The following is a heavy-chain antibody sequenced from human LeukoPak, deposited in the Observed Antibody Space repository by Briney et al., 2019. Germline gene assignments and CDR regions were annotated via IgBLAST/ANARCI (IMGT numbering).Heavy chain of an antibody. Sequence: GGSLRLSCAASGFTFSSYSMNWVRQAPGKGLEWVSHITASGTAMFYADSVKGRFTISRDNAKNSLYLQMNSLRAEDTAVYYCAKESEWLVPNYWGQGTLVTVSS. CDR2: ITASGTAM. D-gene: IGHD6-19*01. J-gene: IGHJ4*02. CDR1: GFTFSSYS. CDR3: AKESEWLVPNY. V-gene: IGHV3-48*01.